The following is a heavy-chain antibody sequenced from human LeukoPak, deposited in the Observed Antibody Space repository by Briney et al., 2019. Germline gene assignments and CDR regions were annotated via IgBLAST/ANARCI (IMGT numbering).Heavy chain of an antibody. CDR1: GFSLNKHW. D-gene: IGHD3-22*01. CDR3: ARAPSEIGGYYPEYFRH. V-gene: IGHV3-74*01. Sequence: GGSLRLSCTASGFSLNKHWMHWVRQAPGGGLVWVSRIDPDGVGSDSADSVRGRFTISRDNARNTLYLQMESLRAEDTAVYYCARAPSEIGGYYPEYFRHWGQGTLVTVSS. J-gene: IGHJ1*01. CDR2: IDPDGVGS.